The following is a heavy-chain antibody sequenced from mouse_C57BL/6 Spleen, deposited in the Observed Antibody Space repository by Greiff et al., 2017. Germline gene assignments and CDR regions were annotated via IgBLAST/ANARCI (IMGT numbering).Heavy chain of an antibody. CDR2: IYPGDGDT. Sequence: VQLQQSGPELVKPGASVKISCKASGYAFSSSWMNWVKQRPGKGLEWIGRIYPGDGDTNYNGKFKGKATLTADKSSSTAYMQLSSRTSEDSAVYFCASLYGSSGDFDYWGQGTTLTVSS. CDR3: ASLYGSSGDFDY. V-gene: IGHV1-82*01. D-gene: IGHD1-1*01. J-gene: IGHJ2*01. CDR1: GYAFSSSW.